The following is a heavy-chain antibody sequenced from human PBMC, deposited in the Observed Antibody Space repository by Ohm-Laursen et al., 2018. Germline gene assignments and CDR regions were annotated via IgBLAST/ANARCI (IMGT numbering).Heavy chain of an antibody. Sequence: SLRLSCAASGFSFSSYAVSWVRQAPRKGLEWVSAITGGSGIAYYADSVKGRFTISRDNSKNTLYLQMNSLRAEDTAVYYCAKEGAMGQQLGHFDYWGQGTLVTVSS. CDR2: ITGGSGIA. D-gene: IGHD2-2*01. J-gene: IGHJ4*02. CDR3: AKEGAMGQQLGHFDY. CDR1: GFSFSSYA. V-gene: IGHV3-23*01.